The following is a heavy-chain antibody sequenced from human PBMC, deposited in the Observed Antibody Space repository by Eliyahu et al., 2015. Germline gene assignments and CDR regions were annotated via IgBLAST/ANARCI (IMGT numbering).Heavy chain of an antibody. CDR1: GGPISXSXXY. D-gene: IGHD3-22*01. Sequence: QLQLQESGPGLVKPSETLSLXCXVSGGPISXSXXYWGWIRQPPGKGLEWIGSIYYSGSTYYNPSLKSRVTISVDTSKNQFSLKLSSVTAADTAVYYCARLGDYYDSSGYYYTFDYWGQGTLVTVSS. V-gene: IGHV4-39*01. CDR3: ARLGDYYDSSGYYYTFDY. J-gene: IGHJ4*02. CDR2: IYYSGST.